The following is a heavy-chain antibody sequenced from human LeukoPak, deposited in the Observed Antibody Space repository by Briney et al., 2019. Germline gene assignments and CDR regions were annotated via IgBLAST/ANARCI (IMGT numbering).Heavy chain of an antibody. CDR1: GYTFTSYY. V-gene: IGHV1-46*01. CDR3: ARGGAAVGTY. J-gene: IGHJ4*02. Sequence: ASVKVSCKASGYTFTSYYMHWVRQAPGLGLEWMGMINPSGGRTSYAQKFQGRVTMTRDTSTSTVYMELSSLRFEDTAVYYCARGGAAVGTYWGQGTLVTVSS. D-gene: IGHD6-13*01. CDR2: INPSGGRT.